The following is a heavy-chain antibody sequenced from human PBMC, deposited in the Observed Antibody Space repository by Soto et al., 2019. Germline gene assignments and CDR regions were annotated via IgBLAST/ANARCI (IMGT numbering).Heavy chain of an antibody. D-gene: IGHD4-4*01. CDR1: GFDFDDHA. CDR2: ISWNGAFI. CDR3: TRDIFRTITTVDF. V-gene: IGHV3-9*01. J-gene: IGHJ4*02. Sequence: EVQLVESGGGLVQPGRSLRLSCVGSGFDFDDHAMSWVRQAPGKGLEWVAGISWNGAFIGYANSVRGRFTISRDDAKTSLYLQMNSLRTEDTALYYCTRDIFRTITTVDFWGQGTLVTVSS.